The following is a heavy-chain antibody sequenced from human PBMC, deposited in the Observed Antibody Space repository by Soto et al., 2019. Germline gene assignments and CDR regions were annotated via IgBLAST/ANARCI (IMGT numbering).Heavy chain of an antibody. V-gene: IGHV3-64*04. D-gene: IGHD5-18*01. CDR2: ISSNGVGT. J-gene: IGHJ5*02. CDR1: GFTLSGYA. CDR3: APRGGIQLP. Sequence: PGGSLRLSCAASGFTLSGYAMDWVRQAPGKGLEYVSGISSNGVGTYYANSVQGRFTISRDNSRNTVYLQMNSLRAEDTAVYYCAPRGGIQLPWGQGTLVTVSS.